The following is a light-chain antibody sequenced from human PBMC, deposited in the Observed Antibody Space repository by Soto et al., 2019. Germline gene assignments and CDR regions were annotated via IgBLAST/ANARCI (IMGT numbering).Light chain of an antibody. CDR1: QGISSY. CDR3: QQYYSYPRT. CDR2: AAY. J-gene: IGKJ1*01. Sequence: SQLTQSPSFLSASVGERVTITCRASQGISSYLAWYQQKPGKAPKLLIYAAYNLQSGVPSRFSGSGSGTDFTLTISCLQSEDFATYYCQQYYSYPRTFGQGTKVDI. V-gene: IGKV1-8*01.